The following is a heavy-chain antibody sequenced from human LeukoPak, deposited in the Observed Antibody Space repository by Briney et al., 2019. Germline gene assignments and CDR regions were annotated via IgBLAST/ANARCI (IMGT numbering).Heavy chain of an antibody. Sequence: ASVKVSCKASGYTFTNYGISWVRQAPGQGLEWMGWISAYNGNTNYAQKLQGRVTMTTDTSTNTAYMELRSLRSDDTAVYYCASGSANWYYYMDVWGKGTTVTVSS. CDR2: ISAYNGNT. J-gene: IGHJ6*03. CDR3: ASGSANWYYYMDV. V-gene: IGHV1-18*01. CDR1: GYTFTNYG.